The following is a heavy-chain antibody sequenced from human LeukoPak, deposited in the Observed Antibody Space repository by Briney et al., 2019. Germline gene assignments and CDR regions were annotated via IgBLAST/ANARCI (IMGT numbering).Heavy chain of an antibody. D-gene: IGHD6-19*01. J-gene: IGHJ4*02. Sequence: GGSLRLSCAASGFTFSSYAMHWVRQAPGKGLEWVAVISYDGSNKYYADSVKGRFTISRDNSKNTLYLQMNSLRAEDTAVYYCARDMAVAGDLYVYWGQGTLVTVSS. CDR3: ARDMAVAGDLYVY. V-gene: IGHV3-30*04. CDR2: ISYDGSNK. CDR1: GFTFSSYA.